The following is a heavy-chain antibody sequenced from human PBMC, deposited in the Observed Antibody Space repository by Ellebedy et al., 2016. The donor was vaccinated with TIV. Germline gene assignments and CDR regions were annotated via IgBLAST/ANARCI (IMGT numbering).Heavy chain of an antibody. Sequence: GESLKISCAASGFTFSSYAMSWVRQAPGKGLEWVSAISGSGGSTYYADSVRGRFTISRDNSRSTLYLQMNSLRAEDTAVYYCARVSRDSSGCDNWGQGTLVTVSS. D-gene: IGHD3-22*01. CDR2: ISGSGGST. CDR3: ARVSRDSSGCDN. V-gene: IGHV3-23*01. J-gene: IGHJ4*02. CDR1: GFTFSSYA.